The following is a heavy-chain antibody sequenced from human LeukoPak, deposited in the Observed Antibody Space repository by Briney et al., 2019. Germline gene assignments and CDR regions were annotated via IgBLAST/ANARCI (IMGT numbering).Heavy chain of an antibody. CDR1: GYTFTGYY. Sequence: GASVKVSCKASGYTFTGYYMHWVRQAPGQGLEWMGWINPNSGGTNYAQKFQGRVTMTRDTSISTAYMELSRLRSDDTAVYYCARDYQSGYGLGSSYYYYYYMDVWGKGTTVTVSS. D-gene: IGHD3-3*01. V-gene: IGHV1-2*02. CDR2: INPNSGGT. J-gene: IGHJ6*03. CDR3: ARDYQSGYGLGSSYYYYYYMDV.